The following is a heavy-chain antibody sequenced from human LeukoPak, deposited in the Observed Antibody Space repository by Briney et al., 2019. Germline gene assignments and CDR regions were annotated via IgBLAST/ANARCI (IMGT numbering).Heavy chain of an antibody. V-gene: IGHV4-34*01. J-gene: IGHJ4*02. CDR1: GGSFSGYY. D-gene: IGHD1-26*01. CDR2: INHSGST. CDR3: ARVTRAGSFSAGY. Sequence: SKTLSLTCAVSGGSFSGYYWSWIRQPPGKGLEWIGEINHSGSTSYIPSLKSRVTISVDTSKNRFSLKLSSVTAADTAVYYCARVTRAGSFSAGYWGQGTLVTVSP.